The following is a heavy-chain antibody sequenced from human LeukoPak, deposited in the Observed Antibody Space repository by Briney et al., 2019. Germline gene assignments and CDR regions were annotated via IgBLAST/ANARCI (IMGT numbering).Heavy chain of an antibody. Sequence: PSETLSLTCNVSGGAITGHYWSWLRQSPEKGLEWIGFIYFNGMTKYSPSLESRVTISVDTSKNQFSLRLTSVTAADTAVYFCARQFPPYHSGSHYFDNWGQGMQATVSS. J-gene: IGHJ4*02. D-gene: IGHD3-10*01. V-gene: IGHV4-59*08. CDR2: IYFNGMT. CDR3: ARQFPPYHSGSHYFDN. CDR1: GGAITGHY.